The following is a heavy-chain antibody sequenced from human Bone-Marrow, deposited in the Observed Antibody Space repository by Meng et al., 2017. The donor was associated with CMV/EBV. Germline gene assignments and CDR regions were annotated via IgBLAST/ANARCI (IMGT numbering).Heavy chain of an antibody. V-gene: IGHV1-2*02. CDR1: GYTFTGYY. Sequence: ASEKVSCKASGYTFTGYYMHWVRQAPGQGLEWMGWIKPNSGGTNYAQKFQGRVTMTRDTSISTAYMELSRLRSDDTAVYYCARAQRDDSSGYGFDYWGQGTLVTVSS. CDR2: IKPNSGGT. D-gene: IGHD3-22*01. J-gene: IGHJ4*02. CDR3: ARAQRDDSSGYGFDY.